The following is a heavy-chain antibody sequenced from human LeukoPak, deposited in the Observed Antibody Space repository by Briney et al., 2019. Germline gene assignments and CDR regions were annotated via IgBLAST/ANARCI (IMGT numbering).Heavy chain of an antibody. CDR1: GFTFSSYG. CDR2: ISYDGSNK. CDR3: AKDAAYDILTGSESYYYYYYGMDV. D-gene: IGHD3-9*01. Sequence: PGRSLRLSCAASGFTFSSYGMHWVRQASGKGLEWVAVISYDGSNKYYADSVKGRFTISRDNSKNTLYLQMNSLRAEDTAVYYCAKDAAYDILTGSESYYYYYYGMDVWGQGTTVTVSS. J-gene: IGHJ6*02. V-gene: IGHV3-30*18.